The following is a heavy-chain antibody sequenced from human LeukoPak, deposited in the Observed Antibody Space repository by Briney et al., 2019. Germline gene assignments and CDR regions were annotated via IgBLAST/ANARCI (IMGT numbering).Heavy chain of an antibody. V-gene: IGHV4-61*02. Sequence: PSETLSLTCTVSGGSISSGSYYWSWIRQPAGKGLEWIGRIYTSGSTNYNPSLKSRVTISVDTSKNQFSLKLSSVTAADTAVYYCARGDRLSPVDYWGQGTLVTVSS. CDR3: ARGDRLSPVDY. CDR2: IYTSGST. D-gene: IGHD2-21*01. CDR1: GGSISSGSYY. J-gene: IGHJ4*02.